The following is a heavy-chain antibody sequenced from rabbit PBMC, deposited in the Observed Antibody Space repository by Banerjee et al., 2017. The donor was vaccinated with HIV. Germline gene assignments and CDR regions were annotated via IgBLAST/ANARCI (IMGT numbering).Heavy chain of an antibody. CDR1: GFSFSSSYW. J-gene: IGHJ3*01. CDR2: IAAGSSSIT. V-gene: IGHV1S45*01. Sequence: QEQLEESGGDLVKPEGSLTLTCTASGFSFSSSYWICWVRQAPGKGLEWIGCIAAGSSSITYYATWAKGRFTISKTSSTTVTLQMTSLTAADTATYFCARDLAGVTGWNFGLWGQGTLVTVS. D-gene: IGHD4-1*01. CDR3: ARDLAGVTGWNFGL.